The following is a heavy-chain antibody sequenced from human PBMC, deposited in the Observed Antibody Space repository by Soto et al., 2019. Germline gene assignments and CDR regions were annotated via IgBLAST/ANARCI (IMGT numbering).Heavy chain of an antibody. Sequence: PGESLKISCKGSGYSFTNYWIGWVRQMPGKGLEWMGFIYPGDSHAIYSPSFQGQVTMSADKSISTAYLQWSSLKASDTAMYYCARPYSGGPNDPFDVWGQGTMVTVSS. V-gene: IGHV5-51*01. J-gene: IGHJ3*01. D-gene: IGHD1-26*01. CDR3: ARPYSGGPNDPFDV. CDR1: GYSFTNYW. CDR2: IYPGDSHA.